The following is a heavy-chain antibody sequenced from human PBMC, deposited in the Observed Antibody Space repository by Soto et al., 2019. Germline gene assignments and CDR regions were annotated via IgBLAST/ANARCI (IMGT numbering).Heavy chain of an antibody. CDR3: ARPRYSSGWDLLESFDY. D-gene: IGHD6-19*01. CDR1: GFTFSSYA. J-gene: IGHJ4*02. Sequence: PGGSLRLSCAASGFTFSSYAMHWVRQAPGKGLEWVAVISYDGSNKYYADSVKGRFTISRDNSKNTLYLQMNSLRAEDTAVYYCARPRYSSGWDLLESFDYWGQGTLVTVSS. V-gene: IGHV3-30-3*01. CDR2: ISYDGSNK.